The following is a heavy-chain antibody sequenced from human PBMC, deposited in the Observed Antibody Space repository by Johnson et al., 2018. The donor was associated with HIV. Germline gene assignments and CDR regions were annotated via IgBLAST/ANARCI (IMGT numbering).Heavy chain of an antibody. D-gene: IGHD3-16*02. CDR2: ISYDGSNK. V-gene: IGHV3-30*04. CDR1: GFTFSSYA. J-gene: IGHJ3*01. Sequence: QVQLLESGGGVVQPGRSLRLSCAASGFTFSSYAMHWVRQAPGKGLEWVAVISYDGSNKYYADSVKGRFTISRDNSKNTLYLQMNSLRAEDTAVYYCARDQITFGGVIVSSAGLMDWGQGTMVTVSS. CDR3: ARDQITFGGVIVSSAGLMD.